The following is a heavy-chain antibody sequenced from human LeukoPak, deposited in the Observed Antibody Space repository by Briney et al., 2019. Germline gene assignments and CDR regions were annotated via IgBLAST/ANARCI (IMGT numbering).Heavy chain of an antibody. CDR2: INPSGGST. J-gene: IGHJ5*02. CDR1: GYTFTSYY. V-gene: IGHV1-46*01. Sequence: ASVKVSCKASGYTFTSYYIHWVRQAPGQGLEWMGIINPSGGSTSYAQKFQGRVTMTRDTSTSTVYMELSSLRSEDTAVYYCARSSVTIFGPGQLNWFDPWGQGTLVTVSS. CDR3: ARSSVTIFGPGQLNWFDP. D-gene: IGHD3-3*01.